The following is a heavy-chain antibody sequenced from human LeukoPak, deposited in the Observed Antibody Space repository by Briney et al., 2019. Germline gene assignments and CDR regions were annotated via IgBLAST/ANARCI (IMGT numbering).Heavy chain of an antibody. V-gene: IGHV1-2*02. CDR1: GYTFTGYY. CDR2: INPNSGGT. CDR3: ARDYYPSGWYGY. Sequence: ASVKVSCKASGYTFTGYYMHWVRQAPGQGLEWMGWINPNSGGTNYAQKFQGRVTMTRDTSISTAYMELSRLRSDDTAVYYCARDYYPSGWYGYWGQGTLVTVFS. D-gene: IGHD6-19*01. J-gene: IGHJ4*02.